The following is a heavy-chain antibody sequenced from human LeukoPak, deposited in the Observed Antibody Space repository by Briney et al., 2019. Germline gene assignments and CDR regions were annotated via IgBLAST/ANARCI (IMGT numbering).Heavy chain of an antibody. Sequence: PSETLSLTCAVYGGSFSGYYWSWIRQPRGKGLEWIGEINHSGSTNYNPSLKSRVTISVDTSKNQFSLKLSSVTAADTAVYYCASGAVAGAFDYWGQGTLVTVSS. CDR1: GGSFSGYY. V-gene: IGHV4-34*01. CDR2: INHSGST. D-gene: IGHD6-19*01. CDR3: ASGAVAGAFDY. J-gene: IGHJ4*02.